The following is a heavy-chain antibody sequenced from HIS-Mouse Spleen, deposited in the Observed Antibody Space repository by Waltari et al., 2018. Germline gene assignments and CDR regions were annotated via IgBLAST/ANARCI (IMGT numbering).Heavy chain of an antibody. CDR2: YYSGST. CDR3: ARASRDLLLPRYFDL. V-gene: IGHV4-59*11. CDR1: GGSISSHY. J-gene: IGHJ2*01. Sequence: QVQLQESGPGLVKPSETLSLTCNVPGGSISSHYWSCIRQPPGKGLEWIGYYSGSTNYNPSLKSRVTISVDTSKNQFSLKLSSVTAADTAVYYCARASRDLLLPRYFDLWGRGTLVTVSS.